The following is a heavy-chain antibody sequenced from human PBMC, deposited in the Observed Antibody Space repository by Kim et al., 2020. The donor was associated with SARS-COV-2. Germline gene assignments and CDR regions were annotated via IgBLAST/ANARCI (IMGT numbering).Heavy chain of an antibody. CDR3: ARKVRRGXYHQSFDY. J-gene: IGHJ4*02. D-gene: IGHD3-16*01. V-gene: IGHV4-34*01. Sequence: PALKSRVTIXVDTSKNQFSLKLSSVTAADTAVYYWARKVRRGXYHQSFDYWGQGTLVTVSS.